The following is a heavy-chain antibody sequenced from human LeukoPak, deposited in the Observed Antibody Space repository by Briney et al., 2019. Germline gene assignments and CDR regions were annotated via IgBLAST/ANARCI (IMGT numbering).Heavy chain of an antibody. J-gene: IGHJ4*02. D-gene: IGHD3-3*01. CDR1: GYTFSNYW. CDR3: ASLSYYNSWSGFDY. V-gene: IGHV5-51*01. CDR2: IYPADSDT. Sequence: GESLKISCKGSGYTFSNYWIGWVRQMPGKGLEWMGIIYPADSDTKYSPSFQGQVTIPADKSINTAYLQWSSLKASDTAMYYCASLSYYNSWSGFDYWGQGTLVTVSS.